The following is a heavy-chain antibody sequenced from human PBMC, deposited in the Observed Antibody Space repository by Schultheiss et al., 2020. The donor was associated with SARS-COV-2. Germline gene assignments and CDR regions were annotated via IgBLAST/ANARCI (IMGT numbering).Heavy chain of an antibody. CDR2: INRDGSST. CDR3: ARGEIAVAGSYYYYGMDV. J-gene: IGHJ6*02. V-gene: IGHV3-74*01. Sequence: GESLKISCAASGFTFSSHWMHWVRQAPGKGLVWVSRINRDGSSTTYADSVKGRFTISRDNAKNSLYLQMNSLRAEDTAVYYCARGEIAVAGSYYYYGMDVWGQGTTVTVSS. CDR1: GFTFSSHW. D-gene: IGHD6-19*01.